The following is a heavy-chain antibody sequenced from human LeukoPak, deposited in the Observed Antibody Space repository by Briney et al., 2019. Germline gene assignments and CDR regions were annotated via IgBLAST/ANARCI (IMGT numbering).Heavy chain of an antibody. Sequence: PGGSLRLSCAASGGTFSSYAISWVRQAPGQGLEWMGGIIPIFGTANYAQKFQGRVTITADESTSTAYTELSSLRSEDTAVYYCARSTYYYYDSSGYLDYWGQGTLVTVSS. J-gene: IGHJ4*02. CDR3: ARSTYYYYDSSGYLDY. D-gene: IGHD3-22*01. V-gene: IGHV1-69*01. CDR1: GGTFSSYA. CDR2: IIPIFGTA.